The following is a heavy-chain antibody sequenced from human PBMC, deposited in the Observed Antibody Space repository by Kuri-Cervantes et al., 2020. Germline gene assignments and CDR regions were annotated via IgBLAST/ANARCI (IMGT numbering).Heavy chain of an antibody. CDR1: GYSFTNYW. D-gene: IGHD6-6*01. CDR3: ASSSSYFGDYYYYMDV. J-gene: IGHJ6*03. Sequence: GESLKISCKGSGYSFTNYWIGWVRQMPGKGLEWMGIIYPGDSDTRYSPSFQGQVTISADKSISTAYLQWSSLKASDTAMYYCASSSSYFGDYYYYMDVWGKGTTVTVSS. V-gene: IGHV5-51*01. CDR2: IYPGDSDT.